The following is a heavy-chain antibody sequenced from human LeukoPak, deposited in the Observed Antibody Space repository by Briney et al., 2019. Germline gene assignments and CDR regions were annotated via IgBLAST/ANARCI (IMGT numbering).Heavy chain of an antibody. J-gene: IGHJ4*02. D-gene: IGHD3-10*01. V-gene: IGHV4-30-4*01. CDR3: ASGSGSHLGY. Sequence: SQTLSLTCTVSGGPISSGDYYWSWIRQPPGKGLEWIGYIYYSGSTYYNPSLKSRATISVDTSKNQFSLKLSSVTAADTAVYYCASGSGSHLGYWGQGTLITVSS. CDR1: GGPISSGDYY. CDR2: IYYSGST.